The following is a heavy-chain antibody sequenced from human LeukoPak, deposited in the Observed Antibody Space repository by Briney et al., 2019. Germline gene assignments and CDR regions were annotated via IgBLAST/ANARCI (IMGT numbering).Heavy chain of an antibody. CDR1: GFTFSSYA. CDR2: ISCSGGST. Sequence: PGGSLRLSCAASGFTFSSYAMSWVRQAPGKGLEWVSAISCSGGSTYYADSVKGRFTISRDNSKNTLYLQMNSLRAEDTAVYYCAKALGIAVAGNAFDIWGQGTMVTVSS. J-gene: IGHJ3*02. CDR3: AKALGIAVAGNAFDI. V-gene: IGHV3-23*01. D-gene: IGHD6-19*01.